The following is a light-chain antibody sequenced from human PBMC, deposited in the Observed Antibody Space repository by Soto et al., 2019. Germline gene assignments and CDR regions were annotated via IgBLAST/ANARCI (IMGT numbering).Light chain of an antibody. Sequence: DIQLTQSPSFLSASVGDRVTITCRARQGISAYLAWYQQKPGKTPKLLIYAASTLQSGVPSRFSGSGSGTEFTLTISCLQPEDFATYYCQQLNSYPSTFGQGTRLE. V-gene: IGKV1-9*01. J-gene: IGKJ5*01. CDR2: AAS. CDR1: QGISAY. CDR3: QQLNSYPST.